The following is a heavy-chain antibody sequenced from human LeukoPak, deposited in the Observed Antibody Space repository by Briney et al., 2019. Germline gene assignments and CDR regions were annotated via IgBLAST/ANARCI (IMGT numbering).Heavy chain of an antibody. CDR2: ISPNVSNK. Sequence: GGSLRLSCAASGFTFKSYGMHWVRQAPGKGLEWVAVISPNVSNKYYADSVKGRFSISRDNSNNTLSLQMNSLRVEDTAMYYCAKLDYDYVWGGRDFWGQGTLVTVSS. V-gene: IGHV3-30*18. D-gene: IGHD3-16*01. CDR3: AKLDYDYVWGGRDF. J-gene: IGHJ4*02. CDR1: GFTFKSYG.